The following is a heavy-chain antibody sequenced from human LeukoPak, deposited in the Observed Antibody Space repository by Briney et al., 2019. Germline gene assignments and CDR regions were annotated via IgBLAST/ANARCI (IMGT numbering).Heavy chain of an antibody. D-gene: IGHD3-10*01. Sequence: GGSLRLSCAASGFTFSNHGMNWVRQAPGKGLEWVSGFSPSGDITYYAATVKGRFTISRDNSKNTLYLEVISLTAEDTAVYYCAKDDAWLRFGEWSQGTLVTVSS. J-gene: IGHJ4*02. CDR2: FSPSGDIT. CDR1: GFTFSNHG. V-gene: IGHV3-23*01. CDR3: AKDDAWLRFGE.